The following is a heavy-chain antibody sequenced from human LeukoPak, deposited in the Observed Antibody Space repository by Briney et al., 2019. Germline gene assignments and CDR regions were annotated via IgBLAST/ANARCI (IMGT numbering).Heavy chain of an antibody. CDR3: ADLRSSSINY. V-gene: IGHV3-11*01. J-gene: IGHJ4*02. CDR2: ISGSGNTI. CDR1: GFTFSNFY. D-gene: IGHD6-6*01. Sequence: GGSLRLSCAVSGFTFSNFYMSWIRQPPGKGLELVSYISGSGNTIYYADSVRGRFTISRDNAKNSLYLQMNSLRAGDTAMYYCADLRSSSINYWGQGTLVTVSS.